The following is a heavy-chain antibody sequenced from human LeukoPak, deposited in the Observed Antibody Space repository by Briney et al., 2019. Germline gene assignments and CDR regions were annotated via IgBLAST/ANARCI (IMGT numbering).Heavy chain of an antibody. CDR3: ASPEGGYSYGYVY. D-gene: IGHD5-18*01. CDR2: IYSGGSS. Sequence: PGGSLRLSCSASGFTVSNSNMNWVRQAPGKGLEWISVIYSGGSSHYADSVKGRFTISRDNSKNTLFLQMNSLRSEDTAVYYCASPEGGYSYGYVYWGQGTLVTVSS. V-gene: IGHV3-53*05. CDR1: GFTVSNSN. J-gene: IGHJ4*02.